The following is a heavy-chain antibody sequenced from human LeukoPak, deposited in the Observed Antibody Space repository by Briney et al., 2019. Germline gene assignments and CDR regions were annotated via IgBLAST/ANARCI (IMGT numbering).Heavy chain of an antibody. CDR3: ARWGDYYDSSFAVY. J-gene: IGHJ4*02. Sequence: GASVTVSCKTSGYTITSYYMHWVRQAPGQGLEWMGIINPSGGSTSYTQKFQGRVTITADKSTSTAYMELSSLRSEDTAVYYCARWGDYYDSSFAVYWGQGTLVTVSS. D-gene: IGHD3-22*01. CDR1: GYTITSYY. CDR2: INPSGGST. V-gene: IGHV1-46*01.